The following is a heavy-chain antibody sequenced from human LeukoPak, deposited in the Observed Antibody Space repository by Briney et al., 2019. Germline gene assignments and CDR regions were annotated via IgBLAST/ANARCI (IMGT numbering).Heavy chain of an antibody. D-gene: IGHD3-9*01. CDR2: MKQDGSEE. Sequence: SGGSLRLSCAASGFSFNNYWMAWVRQTAGKGLEWVASMKQDGSEEYYADSVKGRFTISRDNAKNSLSLQMNSLRAEDTAVYYCASLAYFDWLLPLDFWGQGTLVTVSS. J-gene: IGHJ4*02. V-gene: IGHV3-7*03. CDR1: GFSFNNYW. CDR3: ASLAYFDWLLPLDF.